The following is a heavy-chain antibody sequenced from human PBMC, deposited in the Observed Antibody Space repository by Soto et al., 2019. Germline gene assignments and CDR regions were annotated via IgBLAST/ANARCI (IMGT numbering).Heavy chain of an antibody. J-gene: IGHJ6*03. CDR2: IYYSGST. CDR3: ASLGWSEYAQYYYYMDA. V-gene: IGHV4-59*08. CDR1: GGSISSYY. D-gene: IGHD6-19*01. Sequence: PSETLSLTCTVSGGSISSYYWSWIRQPPGKGLEWIGYIYYSGSTNYNPSLKSRVTISVDTSKNQFSLKLSSVTAADTAVYYCASLGWSEYAQYYYYMDAWGKGTTGTVSS.